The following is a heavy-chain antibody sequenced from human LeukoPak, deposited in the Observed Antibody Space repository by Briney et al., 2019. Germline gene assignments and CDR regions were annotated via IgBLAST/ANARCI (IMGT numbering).Heavy chain of an antibody. CDR2: IRYDGSNK. CDR3: ARDYYGSGSYPNDAFDI. J-gene: IGHJ3*02. V-gene: IGHV3-30*02. D-gene: IGHD3-10*01. Sequence: GGSLRLSCAASGYTFSSYGMHWVRQAPGKGLEWVAFIRYDGSNKYYADPVKGRFTISRDNSKNTLYLQMNSLRAEDTAVYYCARDYYGSGSYPNDAFDIWGQGTMVTVSS. CDR1: GYTFSSYG.